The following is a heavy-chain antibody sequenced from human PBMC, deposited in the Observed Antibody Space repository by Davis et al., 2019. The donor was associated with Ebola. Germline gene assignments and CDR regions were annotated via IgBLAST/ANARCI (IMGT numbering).Heavy chain of an antibody. J-gene: IGHJ6*02. CDR2: ISSSGSTT. V-gene: IGHV3-48*03. Sequence: GGSLRLSCAASGFTFSSYEMNWVRQAPGKGLEWVSYISSSGSTTYYADSVKGRFTISRDNSKNTLYLQMSSLRAEDTAVYYCVKDRGYSYGYVGYYYYGMDVWGQGTTVTVSS. CDR1: GFTFSSYE. CDR3: VKDRGYSYGYVGYYYYGMDV. D-gene: IGHD5-18*01.